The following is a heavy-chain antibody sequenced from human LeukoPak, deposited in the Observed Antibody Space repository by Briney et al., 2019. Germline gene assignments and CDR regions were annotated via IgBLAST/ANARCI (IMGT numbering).Heavy chain of an antibody. CDR3: AVYYYDSSGYSDAFDI. CDR1: GYTFTSYD. V-gene: IGHV1-8*03. D-gene: IGHD3-22*01. CDR2: MNANSGKT. J-gene: IGHJ3*02. Sequence: ASVKVSCKASGYTFTSYDINWVGQATGQGLEWMGWMNANSGKTGNAQKIQGRVTITRNTSISTAYMELSSLSSEYTAVYYCAVYYYDSSGYSDAFDIWGQGTMVTVSS.